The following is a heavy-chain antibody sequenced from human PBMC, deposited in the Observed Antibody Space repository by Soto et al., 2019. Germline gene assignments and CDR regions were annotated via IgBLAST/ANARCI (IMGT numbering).Heavy chain of an antibody. D-gene: IGHD3-10*01. V-gene: IGHV3-30*18. CDR1: GFSFTRYG. Sequence: GASLRLSCAASGFSFTRYGLHGVRQAPGKGLEWVAVMSYDGNSKYYADSVKGRFTISRDKSKNTLYLQMNSLRAEDTAVYYCAKGRVWFGELLYTVDIWGQGT. J-gene: IGHJ3*02. CDR3: AKGRVWFGELLYTVDI. CDR2: MSYDGNSK.